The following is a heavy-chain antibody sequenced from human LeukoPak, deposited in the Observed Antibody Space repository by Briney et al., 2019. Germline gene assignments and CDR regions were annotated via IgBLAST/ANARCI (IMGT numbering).Heavy chain of an antibody. Sequence: GGSLRLSCAASGFTFDDYGMSWVRQAPGKGLEWVSGIKWNGGSTGYADSVKGRFTISRDKAKNSLYLQMNSLRAEDTALYYCARDSDDVDTAMVEGGLDYWGQGTLVTVSS. CDR3: ARDSDDVDTAMVEGGLDY. J-gene: IGHJ4*02. CDR2: IKWNGGST. CDR1: GFTFDDYG. V-gene: IGHV3-20*04. D-gene: IGHD5-18*01.